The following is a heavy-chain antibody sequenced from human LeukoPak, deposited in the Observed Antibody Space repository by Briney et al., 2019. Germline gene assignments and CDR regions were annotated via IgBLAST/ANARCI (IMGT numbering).Heavy chain of an antibody. CDR3: TTVPGYCSSSSCRTVDY. CDR1: GFSLSSYW. Sequence: GGSLRLSCAASGFSLSSYWMHWVRQAPGKGLVWVSRINSDGSSTRYADFVKGRFTISRDNAKNTLYLEMNSLRGEDTAVYYCTTVPGYCSSSSCRTVDYWGQGTLVTVSS. CDR2: INSDGSST. D-gene: IGHD2-2*01. V-gene: IGHV3-74*01. J-gene: IGHJ4*02.